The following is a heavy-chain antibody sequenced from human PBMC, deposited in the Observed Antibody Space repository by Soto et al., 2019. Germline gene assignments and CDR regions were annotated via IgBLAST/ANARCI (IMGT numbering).Heavy chain of an antibody. CDR1: GFTFSNYG. V-gene: IGHV3-33*01. J-gene: IGHJ6*02. CDR3: AREAVRWAYYYALDV. Sequence: QVQVVESGGGVVQPGRSLRLSCAASGFTFSNYGMHWVRQAPGKGLEWVALIWYDGSNKYYADSVKGRFTVSRDNSKNTLDLQMNSLRAEDTAVYYWAREAVRWAYYYALDVWGQGTTVTVSS. CDR2: IWYDGSNK. D-gene: IGHD3-10*01.